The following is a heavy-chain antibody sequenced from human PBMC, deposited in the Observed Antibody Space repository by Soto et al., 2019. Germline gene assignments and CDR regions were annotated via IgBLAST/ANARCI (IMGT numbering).Heavy chain of an antibody. V-gene: IGHV1-69*06. Sequence: ASVKVSCKASGGTFSSYAISWVRQAPGQGLEWMGGIIPIFGTANYAQKFQGRVTITADKSTSTAYMELSSLRSEDTAVYYCARATLGGIVVVVAAPLYYYGMDVWGQGTTVTVSS. CDR1: GGTFSSYA. D-gene: IGHD2-15*01. CDR3: ARATLGGIVVVVAAPLYYYGMDV. CDR2: IIPIFGTA. J-gene: IGHJ6*02.